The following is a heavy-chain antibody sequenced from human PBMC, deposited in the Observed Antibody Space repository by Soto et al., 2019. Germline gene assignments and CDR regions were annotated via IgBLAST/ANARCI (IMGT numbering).Heavy chain of an antibody. CDR3: VKDQTWFLFTRGQWLVPGGVTASDGGYAFDI. J-gene: IGHJ3*02. Sequence: PGGSLRLSCSASGFTFSSYAMHWVRQTPGKGLEYVSAISSNGGSTYYADSVKGRFTISRDNSKNTLYLQMSSLRAEDTAVYYCVKDQTWFLFTRGQWLVPGGVTASDGGYAFDIWGQGTMVTVSS. CDR1: GFTFSSYA. V-gene: IGHV3-64D*08. CDR2: ISSNGGST. D-gene: IGHD6-19*01.